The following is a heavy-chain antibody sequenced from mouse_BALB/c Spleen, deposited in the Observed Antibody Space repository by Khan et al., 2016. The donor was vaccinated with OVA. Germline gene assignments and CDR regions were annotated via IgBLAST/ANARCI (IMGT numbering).Heavy chain of an antibody. J-gene: IGHJ1*01. CDR3: AHPSYDPGNLDG. V-gene: IGHV14-3*02. Sequence: VELVESGAELVKPGASVKLSCTASGFNIKDTYMHWVKQRPEQGLEWIGRIAPANGNTKYDPKFHGKATIKADTSSNTAYLQLSSLTSEDTAGDYCAHPSYDPGNLDGWGAGTTVTVSS. D-gene: IGHD2-3*01. CDR1: GFNIKDTY. CDR2: IAPANGNT.